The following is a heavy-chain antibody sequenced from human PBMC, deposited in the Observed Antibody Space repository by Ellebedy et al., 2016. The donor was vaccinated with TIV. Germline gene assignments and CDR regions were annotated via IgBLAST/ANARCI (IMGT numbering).Heavy chain of an antibody. V-gene: IGHV3-23*01. J-gene: IGHJ4*02. CDR3: AKGYTYSSWGEFDY. CDR1: GFTFSSYA. CDR2: ISGSGGST. D-gene: IGHD6-6*01. Sequence: GESLKISXAASGFTFSSYAMSWVRQAPGKGLEWVSAISGSGGSTYYADSVKGRFTISRDNSKNTLYLQMNSLRAEDTAVYYCAKGYTYSSWGEFDYWGQGTLVTVSS.